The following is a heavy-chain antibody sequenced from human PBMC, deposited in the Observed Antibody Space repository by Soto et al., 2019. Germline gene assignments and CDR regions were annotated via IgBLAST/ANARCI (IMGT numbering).Heavy chain of an antibody. J-gene: IGHJ6*02. V-gene: IGHV3-74*01. Sequence: GSLRLSCAASGFTFSNTWMHWVRQAPGKGLVWVSHINSDGTTTTYADSVKGRFTISRDNAKNTVHLQMNSLRAEDTAVYYCATDGSYAQHVWGQGTTVTVSS. CDR1: GFTFSNTW. CDR3: ATDGSYAQHV. D-gene: IGHD2-2*01. CDR2: INSDGTTT.